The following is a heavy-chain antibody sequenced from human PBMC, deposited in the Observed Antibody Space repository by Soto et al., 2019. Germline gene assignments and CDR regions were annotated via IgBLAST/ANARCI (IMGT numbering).Heavy chain of an antibody. D-gene: IGHD6-19*01. CDR1: GYTFTGYY. J-gene: IGHJ4*02. Sequence: QVQLVQSGAEVKKPGASVKVSCKASGYTFTGYYMHWVRQAPGQGLEWMGWINPNSGGTNYAQKFQDWGTMTRDTSISTAYMELSRLRSDDTAVYYCARAGGSSGWSPGYWGQGTLVTVSS. CDR3: ARAGGSSGWSPGY. CDR2: INPNSGGT. V-gene: IGHV1-2*04.